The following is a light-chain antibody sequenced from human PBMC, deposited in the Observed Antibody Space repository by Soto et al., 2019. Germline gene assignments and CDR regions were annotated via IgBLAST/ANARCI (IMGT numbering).Light chain of an antibody. CDR2: DVS. CDR3: RSYRSSSTLVL. V-gene: IGLV2-14*03. Sequence: QSALTQPASVFGSPGQSITISCTGTNSDIGGYNFVSWYQQHPGKVPKLLIYDVSNRPSGVSDRFTGSKSGNTASLVISGLQAEDEADYYCRSYRSSSTLVLFGGGTKVTVL. CDR1: NSDIGGYNF. J-gene: IGLJ2*01.